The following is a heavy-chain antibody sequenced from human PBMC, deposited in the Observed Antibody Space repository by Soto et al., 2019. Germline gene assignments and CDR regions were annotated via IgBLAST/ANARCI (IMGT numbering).Heavy chain of an antibody. CDR3: ARDDYVGYRDY. D-gene: IGHD4-17*01. V-gene: IGHV4-39*02. CDR2: IYYTGST. CDR1: GGSVTSISSRNYY. Sequence: QLQLQESGPGLVKPSETLSLTCTVSGGSVTSISSRNYYWGWIRQPPGKGLEWIGNIYYTGSTYYNPSLKSRVTISLGTSKNQFSLKLTSVTAADTAVYYCARDDYVGYRDYWGQGTLVTVSS. J-gene: IGHJ4*02.